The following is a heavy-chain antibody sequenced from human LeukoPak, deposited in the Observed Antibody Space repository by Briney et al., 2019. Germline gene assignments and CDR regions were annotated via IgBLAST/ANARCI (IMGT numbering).Heavy chain of an antibody. V-gene: IGHV4-59*12. Sequence: SETLSLTCTVSGGSISSYYWSWIRQPPGKGLEWIGYIYYSGSTNYNPSLKSRVTMSVDTSKNQFSLKLSSVTAADTAVYYCARGAEGIAAFDPWGQGTLVTVSS. CDR1: GGSISSYY. CDR2: IYYSGST. D-gene: IGHD6-13*01. CDR3: ARGAEGIAAFDP. J-gene: IGHJ5*02.